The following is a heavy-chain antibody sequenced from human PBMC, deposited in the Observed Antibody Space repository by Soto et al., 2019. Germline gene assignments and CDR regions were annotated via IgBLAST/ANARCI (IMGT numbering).Heavy chain of an antibody. CDR1: GFTFKTYA. CDR2: ILAGGDKT. CDR3: AKDFWPDRKNDFDF. D-gene: IGHD3-3*01. J-gene: IGHJ5*01. V-gene: IGHV3-23*01. Sequence: EVQLLESGGGWVQSGGSLRLSCAASGFTFKTYAMNWVRQAPGKGLEWVSNILAGGDKTYYAGSVKGRFAISRDNSKNILYLQMNCLRAEDTAVYYCAKDFWPDRKNDFDFWFPGTLVTVSS.